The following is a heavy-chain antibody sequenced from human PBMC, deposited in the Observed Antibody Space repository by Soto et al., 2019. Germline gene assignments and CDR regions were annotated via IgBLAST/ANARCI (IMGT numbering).Heavy chain of an antibody. CDR1: GYIFVNYG. J-gene: IGHJ6*02. D-gene: IGHD3-16*01. V-gene: IGHV1-18*01. Sequence: QVQLVQSGDEVKKPGASVKVSCKASGYIFVNYGIAWVRQAPGQGLEWMAWNSPYTGNTHSATKVQGRLTMTTDTSTSTAYMDLGSLTSDDTAVYYCVMVDNYVTPTPQDVWGQGTTVTVSS. CDR2: NSPYTGNT. CDR3: VMVDNYVTPTPQDV.